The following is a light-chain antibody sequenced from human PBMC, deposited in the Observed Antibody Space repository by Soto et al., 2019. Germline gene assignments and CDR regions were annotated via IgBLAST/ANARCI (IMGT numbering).Light chain of an antibody. Sequence: EMVLTQSPVTLSVSPGEGATLSCRASQSVAGDLAWYQQTPGQVPRLLIYAASTRATGIPARFSGSGSGTDFTLTISSLQSEDFAVYYCQQYNKWPLTFGGGTKVDIK. CDR1: QSVAGD. V-gene: IGKV3-15*01. CDR3: QQYNKWPLT. J-gene: IGKJ4*01. CDR2: AAS.